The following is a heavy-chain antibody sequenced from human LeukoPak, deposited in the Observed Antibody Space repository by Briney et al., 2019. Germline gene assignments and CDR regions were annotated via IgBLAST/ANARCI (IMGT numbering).Heavy chain of an antibody. CDR3: ATDPTGYVDFDF. D-gene: IGHD5-12*01. Sequence: GGSLRLSCAASGFTFSIYSMNWVRQAPGKGLEWISYINSGGGTTYYADSVKGRFTISRDNAKNSLYLQMNSLRAEDTAVYYCATDPTGYVDFDFWGQGTLVAVSS. J-gene: IGHJ4*02. CDR1: GFTFSIYS. CDR2: INSGGGTT. V-gene: IGHV3-48*01.